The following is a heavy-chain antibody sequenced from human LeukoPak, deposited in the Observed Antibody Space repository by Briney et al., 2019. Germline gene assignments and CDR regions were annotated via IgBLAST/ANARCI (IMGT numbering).Heavy chain of an antibody. CDR1: GFTFSSYW. CDR3: ARLFGDYEGLNWFDP. CDR2: IKQDGSEK. D-gene: IGHD4-17*01. V-gene: IGHV3-7*01. J-gene: IGHJ5*02. Sequence: GGSLRLSCAASGFTFSSYWMSWVCQAPGKGLEWVANIKQDGSEKYYVDSVKGRFTISRDNAKNSLHLQMNSLRAEDTAVYYCARLFGDYEGLNWFDPWGQGTLVTVSS.